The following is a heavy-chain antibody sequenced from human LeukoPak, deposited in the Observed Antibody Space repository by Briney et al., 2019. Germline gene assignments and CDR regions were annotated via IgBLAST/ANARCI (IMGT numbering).Heavy chain of an antibody. V-gene: IGHV3-23*01. Sequence: GGSLRLSCAASGFTFSSYAMSWVRQAPGKGLEWVSAIRGSGGSTYYADSVKGRFTISRDNSKNTLYLQMNSLRAEDTAVYYCARELRHCSSTSCYHWFDPWGQGTLVTVSS. J-gene: IGHJ5*02. CDR1: GFTFSSYA. D-gene: IGHD2-2*01. CDR2: IRGSGGST. CDR3: ARELRHCSSTSCYHWFDP.